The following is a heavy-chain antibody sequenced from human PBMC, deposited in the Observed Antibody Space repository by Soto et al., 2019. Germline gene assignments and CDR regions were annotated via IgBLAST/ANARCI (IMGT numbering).Heavy chain of an antibody. V-gene: IGHV4-59*01. CDR2: IYYSGST. CDR1: GGSISSYY. Sequence: SLTCTVSGGSISSYYWSWIRQPPGKGLEWIGYIYYSGSTNYNPSLKSRVTISVDTSKNQFSLKLSSVTAADTAVYYCARDDGSYYFDYWGQGTLVTVSS. D-gene: IGHD1-26*01. J-gene: IGHJ4*02. CDR3: ARDDGSYYFDY.